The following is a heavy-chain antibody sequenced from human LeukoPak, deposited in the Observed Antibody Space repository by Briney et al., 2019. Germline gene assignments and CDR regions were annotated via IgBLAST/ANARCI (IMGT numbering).Heavy chain of an antibody. J-gene: IGHJ4*02. CDR1: GGTFSSYA. CDR2: MNPNSGNT. D-gene: IGHD3-10*01. CDR3: ARAKPKNMVRGLIMRRESRYYFDY. V-gene: IGHV1-8*02. Sequence: GSSVKVSCKASGGTFSSYAITWVRQAPGQGLEWMGWMNPNSGNTGYAQKFQGRVTMTRNTSISTAYMELSSLRSEDTAVYYCARAKPKNMVRGLIMRRESRYYFDYWGQGTLVTVSS.